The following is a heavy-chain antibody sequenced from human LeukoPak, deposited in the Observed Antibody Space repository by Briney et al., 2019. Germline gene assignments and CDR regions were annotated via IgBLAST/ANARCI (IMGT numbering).Heavy chain of an antibody. V-gene: IGHV4-4*02. CDR1: GDSISSSNW. J-gene: IGHJ3*02. Sequence: SETLSLTCAVSGDSISSSNWWSWVRQPPGKGLEWIGEIYHSGSTNYYPSLKSRVTMSVDKSKNQFSLRLSSMTAADTAVYYCARGTTVVTSGRNDAFDIWGQGTMVTVSS. CDR2: IYHSGST. D-gene: IGHD4-23*01. CDR3: ARGTTVVTSGRNDAFDI.